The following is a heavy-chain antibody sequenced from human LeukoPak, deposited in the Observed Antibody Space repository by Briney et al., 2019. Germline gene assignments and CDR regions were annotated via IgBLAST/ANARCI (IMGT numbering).Heavy chain of an antibody. V-gene: IGHV1-69*04. Sequence: ASVKVSCKASGGTFSSYAISWVRQAPGQGLEWMGRIIPILGIANYAQKFQGRVTITADKSTSTAYMELSSLRSEDTAVYYCAREPPVEEGAGGYFQNWGQGTLVTVSS. D-gene: IGHD2-15*01. J-gene: IGHJ1*01. CDR1: GGTFSSYA. CDR2: IIPILGIA. CDR3: AREPPVEEGAGGYFQN.